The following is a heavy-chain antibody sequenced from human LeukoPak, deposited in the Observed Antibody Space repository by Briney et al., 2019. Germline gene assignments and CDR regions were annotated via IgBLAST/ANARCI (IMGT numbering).Heavy chain of an antibody. D-gene: IGHD6-13*01. Sequence: GGSLRLSCAASGFTFSSYEMNWVRQAPGKGLEWVSYISSSGSTIYYADSVKGRFTISRDNAKNSLYLQMNSLRADDTAGYYCTTVRAAAIDAFDIWGQGTMVTVSS. CDR2: ISSSGSTI. CDR1: GFTFSSYE. J-gene: IGHJ3*02. CDR3: TTVRAAAIDAFDI. V-gene: IGHV3-48*03.